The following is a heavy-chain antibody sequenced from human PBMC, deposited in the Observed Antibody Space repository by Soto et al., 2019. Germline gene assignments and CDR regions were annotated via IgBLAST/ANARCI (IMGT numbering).Heavy chain of an antibody. J-gene: IGHJ5*02. CDR1: GGSISSYY. CDR3: ARGYVVVVAAWSPLFDP. Sequence: SETLSLTCTVSGGSISSYYWSWIRQPPGKGLEWIGYIYYSGSTNYNPSLKSRVTISVDTSKNQFSLKLSSVTAADTAVYYCARGYVVVVAAWSPLFDPWGQGTLVTVSS. D-gene: IGHD2-15*01. CDR2: IYYSGST. V-gene: IGHV4-59*01.